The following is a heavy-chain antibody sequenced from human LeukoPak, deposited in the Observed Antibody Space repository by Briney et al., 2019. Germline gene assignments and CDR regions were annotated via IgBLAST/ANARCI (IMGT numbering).Heavy chain of an antibody. V-gene: IGHV3-21*01. CDR2: ISSSSSYI. CDR3: ARESTLFFVVVPAAPDV. CDR1: GFTFSSYS. D-gene: IGHD2-2*01. Sequence: GGSLRLSCAASGFTFSSYSMNWVRQAPGKGLEWVSSISSSSSYIYYADSVKGRFTISRDNAKNSLYLQMNSLRAEDTAVYYCARESTLFFVVVPAAPDVWGKGTTVTVSS. J-gene: IGHJ6*04.